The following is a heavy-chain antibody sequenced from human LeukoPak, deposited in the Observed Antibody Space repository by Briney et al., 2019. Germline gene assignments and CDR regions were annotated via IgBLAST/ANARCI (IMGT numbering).Heavy chain of an antibody. D-gene: IGHD6-13*01. J-gene: IGHJ5*02. CDR2: IIPILGIA. CDR3: ARGGSSWYHNWFDP. V-gene: IGHV1-69*04. Sequence: SVKVSCKASGGTFSSYAISWVRQAPGQGLEWMGRIIPILGIANYAQKFQGRVTMTRNTSISTAYMELSSLRSEDTAVYYCARGGSSWYHNWFDPWGQGTLVTVSS. CDR1: GGTFSSYA.